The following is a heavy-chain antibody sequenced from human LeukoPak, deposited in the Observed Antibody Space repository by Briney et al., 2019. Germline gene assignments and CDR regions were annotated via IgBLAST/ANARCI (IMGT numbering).Heavy chain of an antibody. Sequence: GGSLRLSCAASRFTFSSYAMSWVRQAPGKGLEWVSAISGSGGSTYYADSVKGRFIISRDNSKNTLYLQMNSLRVEDTAVYYCARERISYNWNDVGWFDPWGQGTLVTVSS. CDR1: RFTFSSYA. J-gene: IGHJ5*02. D-gene: IGHD1-1*01. CDR3: ARERISYNWNDVGWFDP. V-gene: IGHV3-23*01. CDR2: ISGSGGST.